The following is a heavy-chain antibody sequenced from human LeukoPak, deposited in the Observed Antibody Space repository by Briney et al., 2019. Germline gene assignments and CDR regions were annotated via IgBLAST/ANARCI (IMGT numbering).Heavy chain of an antibody. CDR2: IYYSGST. V-gene: IGHV4-39*07. D-gene: IGHD1-7*01. Sequence: SETLSLTCTVSGGSISSSSYYWGWIRQPPGKGLEWFGCIYYSGSTYYNLSLKSRVTISVDTSKNQFSLKLSSVTAADTAMYYCARGGITGTTYGWGQGTLVTVSS. J-gene: IGHJ4*02. CDR1: GGSISSSSYY. CDR3: ARGGITGTTYG.